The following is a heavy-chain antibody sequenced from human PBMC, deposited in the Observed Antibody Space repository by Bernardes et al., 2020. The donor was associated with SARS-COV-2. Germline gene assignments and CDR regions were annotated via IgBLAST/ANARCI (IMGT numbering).Heavy chain of an antibody. Sequence: GGSLRLSCAASGYSFSAYWMSWVRQTPGKGLEWVANINQDETQIFYADSVRGRFTISRDNAKNSLFLQMNSLRVEDTAVYYCAGGPRGVNADWFGPWGQGMLVTVSS. V-gene: IGHV3-7*01. CDR1: GYSFSAYW. J-gene: IGHJ5*02. CDR3: AGGPRGVNADWFGP. CDR2: INQDETQI. D-gene: IGHD3-10*01.